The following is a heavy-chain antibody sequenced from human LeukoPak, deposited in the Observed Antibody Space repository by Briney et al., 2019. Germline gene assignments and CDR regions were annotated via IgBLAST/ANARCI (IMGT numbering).Heavy chain of an antibody. CDR2: INSDGSST. D-gene: IGHD5-12*01. J-gene: IGHJ4*02. Sequence: PGGSLRLSCAASGFTFSSYWMHWVRQAPGKGLAWVSRINSDGSSTSYADSVKGRFTISRDNAKNTLYLQMNSLRAEDTAVYYCARFSGAPNSGYWGQGTLVTVSS. CDR1: GFTFSSYW. V-gene: IGHV3-74*01. CDR3: ARFSGAPNSGY.